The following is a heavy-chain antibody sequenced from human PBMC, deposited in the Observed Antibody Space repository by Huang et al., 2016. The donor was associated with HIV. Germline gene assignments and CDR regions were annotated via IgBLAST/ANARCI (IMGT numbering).Heavy chain of an antibody. CDR3: AKVTLGFDY. D-gene: IGHD2-15*01. J-gene: IGHJ4*02. CDR1: GFTFSSYG. CDR2: IQYDGTKK. Sequence: QVQLVESGGGVVQPGGSLRLSCATSGFTFSSYGVHWVRQAPGLGLEWVAFIQYDGTKKYYADSVKGRFNISRDNSKNMLHLQMNNLRVEDTAAYFCAKVTLGFDYWGQGTWVTVSS. V-gene: IGHV3-30*02.